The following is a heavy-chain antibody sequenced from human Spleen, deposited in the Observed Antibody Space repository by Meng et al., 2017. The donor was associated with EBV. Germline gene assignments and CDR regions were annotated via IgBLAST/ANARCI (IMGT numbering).Heavy chain of an antibody. CDR3: ATRVLLVS. CDR2: ISGSGAAS. D-gene: IGHD3-3*01. Sequence: EVDVLESGGGFVQPGGSLRLSCAASGFIFRNDAMSWVRQPPGKGLEWVSTISGSGAASYYADSVRGRFTLSRDNSKNMLYLQMNSLRAEDTAVYYCATRVLLVSWGQGTLVTVSS. CDR1: GFIFRNDA. J-gene: IGHJ5*02. V-gene: IGHV3-23*01.